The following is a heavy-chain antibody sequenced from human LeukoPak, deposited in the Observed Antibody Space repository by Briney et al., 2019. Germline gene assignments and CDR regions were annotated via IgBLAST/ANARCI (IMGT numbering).Heavy chain of an antibody. Sequence: GSSVKVSCKASGGTFSSYAISWVRQASGQGLEWMGGIIPIFGTANYAQKFQGRVTITTDESTSTAYMELSSLRSEDTAVYYCASIKHEGYDFWSGRAFGNWFDPWGQGTLVTVSS. CDR3: ASIKHEGYDFWSGRAFGNWFDP. J-gene: IGHJ5*02. CDR2: IIPIFGTA. V-gene: IGHV1-69*05. D-gene: IGHD3-3*01. CDR1: GGTFSSYA.